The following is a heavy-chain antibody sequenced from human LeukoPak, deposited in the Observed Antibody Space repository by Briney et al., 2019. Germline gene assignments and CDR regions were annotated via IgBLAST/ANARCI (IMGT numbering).Heavy chain of an antibody. D-gene: IGHD3-9*01. CDR1: GYTFTSYG. CDR3: ARDFYYDILTGYPSYGMDV. CDR2: IIPIFGTA. V-gene: IGHV1-69*13. Sequence: SVNVSCKASGYTFTSYGISWVRQAPGQGLEWMGGIIPIFGTANYAQKFQGRVTITADESTSTAYMELSSLRSEDTAVYYCARDFYYDILTGYPSYGMDVWGQGTTVTVSS. J-gene: IGHJ6*02.